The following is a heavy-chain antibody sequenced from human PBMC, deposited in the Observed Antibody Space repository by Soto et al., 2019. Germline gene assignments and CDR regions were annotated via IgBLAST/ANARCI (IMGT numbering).Heavy chain of an antibody. CDR3: ARVTYCSSTSCYENWFDP. Sequence: PGGSLRLSCAASGFTVSSNYMSWVRQAPGKGLEWVSVIYSGGSTYYADSVKGRFTISRDNSKNTLYLQMNSLRAEDTAVYYCARVTYCSSTSCYENWFDPWGQGTLVTVSS. D-gene: IGHD2-2*01. J-gene: IGHJ5*02. V-gene: IGHV3-66*01. CDR1: GFTVSSNY. CDR2: IYSGGST.